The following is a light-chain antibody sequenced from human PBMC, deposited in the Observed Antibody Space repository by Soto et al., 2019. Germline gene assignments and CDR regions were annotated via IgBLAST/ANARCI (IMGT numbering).Light chain of an antibody. CDR2: EVI. CDR1: SSDVGGHNY. V-gene: IGLV2-8*01. Sequence: QSALTQPPSASGSPGQSVTISCTGTSSDVGGHNYVSWYQQHPGKAPKLLIYEVIQRPSGVPDRFSGSKSGNTASLPVSGLQAEEEAYYYCTSYAGSDNVIFGGGTKLTVL. J-gene: IGLJ2*01. CDR3: TSYAGSDNVI.